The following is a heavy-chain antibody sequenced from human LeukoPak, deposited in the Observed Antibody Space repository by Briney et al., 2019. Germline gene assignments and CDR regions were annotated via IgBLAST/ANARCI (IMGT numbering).Heavy chain of an antibody. J-gene: IGHJ4*02. CDR1: GFTFSNAW. CDR3: TTDVKAYSSGWYYFDY. Sequence: GGSLRLSCAASGFTFSNAWMSWVRQAPGKGLEWVGRIKSKTDGGTTDYAAPVKGRFTISRDDSKNTLYLRMNSLKTEDTAVYYCTTDVKAYSSGWYYFDYWGQGTLVTVSS. V-gene: IGHV3-15*01. D-gene: IGHD6-19*01. CDR2: IKSKTDGGTT.